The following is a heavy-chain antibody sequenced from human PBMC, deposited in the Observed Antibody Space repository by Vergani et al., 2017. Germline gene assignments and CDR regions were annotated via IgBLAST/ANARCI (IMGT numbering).Heavy chain of an antibody. Sequence: VEAGGGLVQPGGSLRLSCTASGFTFQAFAFHLVRQVSGRGLELVSGIDRNYGVKNGNSFEGRFSISRDNAKKAVFLQMNNLRHEDTALYFCVKDNDYDADGPFDLWGRGTLVTVSS. V-gene: IGHV3-9*01. CDR1: GFTFQAFA. J-gene: IGHJ2*01. D-gene: IGHD3-16*01. CDR2: IDRNYGVK. CDR3: VKDNDYDADGPFDL.